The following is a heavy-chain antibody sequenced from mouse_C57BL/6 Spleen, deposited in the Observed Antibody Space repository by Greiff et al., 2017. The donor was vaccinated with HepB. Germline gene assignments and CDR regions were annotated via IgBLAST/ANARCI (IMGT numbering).Heavy chain of an antibody. J-gene: IGHJ4*01. CDR3: ARSGDYYGSSYCAMDY. CDR2: INPGSGGT. CDR1: GYAFTNYL. V-gene: IGHV1-54*01. Sequence: QVQLQQSGAELVRPGTSVKVSCKASGYAFTNYLIEWVKQRPGQGLEWIGVINPGSGGTNYNEKFKGKATLTADKSSSTAYMQLSSLTSEDSAVYFCARSGDYYGSSYCAMDYWGQGTSVTVSS. D-gene: IGHD1-1*01.